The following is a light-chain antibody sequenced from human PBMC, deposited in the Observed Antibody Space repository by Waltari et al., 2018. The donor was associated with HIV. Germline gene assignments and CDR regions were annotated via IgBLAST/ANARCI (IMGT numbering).Light chain of an antibody. J-gene: IGLJ2*01. CDR3: SSYAGSNNLV. CDR2: EVS. CDR1: SSDAGGSNY. Sequence: QSALTQPPSASGSPGQSVTISCTGTSSDAGGSNYVSWYRHHPGKAPKLMIYEVSTRPSGVPDRFSGSKSGNTASLTVSGLQAEDEADYYCSSYAGSNNLVFGGGTKLTVL. V-gene: IGLV2-8*01.